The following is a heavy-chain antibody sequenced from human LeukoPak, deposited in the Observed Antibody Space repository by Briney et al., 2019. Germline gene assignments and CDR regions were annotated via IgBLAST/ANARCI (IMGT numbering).Heavy chain of an antibody. CDR1: GFTLSSYW. D-gene: IGHD1-26*01. Sequence: PGGSLRLSCAASGFTLSSYWMSWVRQAPGKGPEWVSTISGSGGTTYYADSVKGRFTISRDNSRNTEYLQMNSLRAEDTAVHYCAKRTLTPSESHSPLDYWGQGTRVTVSS. CDR2: ISGSGGTT. V-gene: IGHV3-23*01. J-gene: IGHJ4*02. CDR3: AKRTLTPSESHSPLDY.